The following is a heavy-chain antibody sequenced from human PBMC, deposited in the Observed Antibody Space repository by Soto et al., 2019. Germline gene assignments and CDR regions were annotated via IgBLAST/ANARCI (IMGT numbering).Heavy chain of an antibody. Sequence: PSETLSLTCTVSGGSISSSSYYWGWIRQPPGKGLEWIGSIYYSGSTYYNPSLKSRVTISVDTSKKHFSLKLSSVTAADTAVYYFARFGCGGGSCTPDYYYYYMDVWGKGTTVTVSS. J-gene: IGHJ6*03. CDR3: ARFGCGGGSCTPDYYYYYMDV. V-gene: IGHV4-39*01. CDR2: IYYSGST. D-gene: IGHD2-15*01. CDR1: GGSISSSSYY.